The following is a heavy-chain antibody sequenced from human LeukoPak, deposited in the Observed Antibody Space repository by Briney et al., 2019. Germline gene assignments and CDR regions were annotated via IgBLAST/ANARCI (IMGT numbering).Heavy chain of an antibody. CDR2: IYSGGST. Sequence: PGGSLRLSCAASGFTVSSNYMSWVRQAPGKGLEWVSVIYSGGSTYYADSVKGRFTISRDNSKNTLYLQMNSLRAEDTAVYYCARAPHYYGSGYAFDIWGQGTMVTVSS. CDR3: ARAPHYYGSGYAFDI. V-gene: IGHV3-66*01. CDR1: GFTVSSNY. D-gene: IGHD3-10*01. J-gene: IGHJ3*02.